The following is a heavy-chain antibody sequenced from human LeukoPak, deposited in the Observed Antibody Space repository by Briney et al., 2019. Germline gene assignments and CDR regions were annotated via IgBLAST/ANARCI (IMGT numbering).Heavy chain of an antibody. D-gene: IGHD5-18*01. CDR2: ISSPSSTI. CDR3: ARAAMVTAPFDY. Sequence: GGSLRLSCAASGFMFSSYSMNWVRQAPGKGLEWVSYISSPSSTIYYADSVKGRFTISRDNAKSSLYLQMNSLRAEDTAVYYCARAAMVTAPFDYWGQGTLVTVSS. J-gene: IGHJ4*02. V-gene: IGHV3-48*01. CDR1: GFMFSSYS.